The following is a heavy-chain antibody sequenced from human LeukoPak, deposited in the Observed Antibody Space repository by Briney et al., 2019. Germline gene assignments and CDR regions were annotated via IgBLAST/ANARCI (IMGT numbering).Heavy chain of an antibody. J-gene: IGHJ4*02. CDR1: GFTFSRFA. CDR3: ATYRRGYHDSSESYYFDY. V-gene: IGHV3-23*01. CDR2: ISGSGDST. D-gene: IGHD3-22*01. Sequence: PGGSLRLSCAASGFTFSRFAVSWVRQAPGKGLVWVSGISGSGDSTYYADSVKGRFTISRDNSKNTLYLQMNGLRAEDTAVYYCATYRRGYHDSSESYYFDYWGQGTLVTVSS.